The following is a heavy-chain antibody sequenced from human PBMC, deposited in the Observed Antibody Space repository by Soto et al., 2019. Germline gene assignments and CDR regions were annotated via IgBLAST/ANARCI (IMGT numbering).Heavy chain of an antibody. CDR2: IYYSGST. CDR3: AAGGGLPRYY. CDR1: GGSISSSSYY. D-gene: IGHD5-12*01. V-gene: IGHV4-39*01. Sequence: SETLSLTCTVSGGSISSSSYYWGWIRQPPGKGLEWIGSIYYSGSTYYNPSPKSRVTISVDTSKNQFSLKLSSVTAADTAVYYCAAGGGLPRYYWGQGTLVPVSS. J-gene: IGHJ4*02.